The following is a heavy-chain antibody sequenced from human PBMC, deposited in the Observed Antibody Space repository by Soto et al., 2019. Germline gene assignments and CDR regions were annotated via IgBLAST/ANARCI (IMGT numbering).Heavy chain of an antibody. J-gene: IGHJ5*02. D-gene: IGHD4-17*01. CDR3: AKDSTGGDYGWFDP. CDR2: ISGSGGST. Sequence: SLRLSCAASGFTFSSYAMSWVRQAPGKGLEWVSAISGSGGSTYYADSVKGRFTISRDNSKNTLYLQMNSLGAEDTAVYYCAKDSTGGDYGWFDPWGQGTLVTVSS. CDR1: GFTFSSYA. V-gene: IGHV3-23*01.